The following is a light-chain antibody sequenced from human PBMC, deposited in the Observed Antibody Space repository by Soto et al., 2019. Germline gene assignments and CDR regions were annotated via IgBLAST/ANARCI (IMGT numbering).Light chain of an antibody. CDR2: EVS. CDR1: SSDVGTSNL. V-gene: IGLV2-14*02. J-gene: IGLJ1*01. Sequence: QSALTQPASVSGSPGQSITISCTGTSSDVGTSNLVSWYQQHPGKTPKLIIYEVSRRPSGVSNRFSGSKSGNTASLSISGLQAEDEADYYCSSYTGSTTLNVFGTGTKVTVL. CDR3: SSYTGSTTLNV.